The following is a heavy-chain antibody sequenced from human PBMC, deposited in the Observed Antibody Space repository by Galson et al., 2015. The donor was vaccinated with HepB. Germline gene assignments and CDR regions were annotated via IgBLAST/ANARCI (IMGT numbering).Heavy chain of an antibody. J-gene: IGHJ1*01. D-gene: IGHD2-8*01. CDR1: GFTVSSNY. V-gene: IGHV3-53*01. CDR3: ARVGYCTNGVCYKDEYFQH. Sequence: SLRLSCAASGFTVSSNYMSWVRQAPGKGLEWVSVIYSGGSTYYADSVKGRFTISRDNSKNTLYLQMNSLRAEDTAVYYCARVGYCTNGVCYKDEYFQHWGQGTLVTVSS. CDR2: IYSGGST.